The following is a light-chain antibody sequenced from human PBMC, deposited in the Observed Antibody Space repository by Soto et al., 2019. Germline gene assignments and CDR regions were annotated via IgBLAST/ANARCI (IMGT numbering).Light chain of an antibody. CDR2: GAS. J-gene: IGKJ3*01. V-gene: IGKV3-20*01. CDR1: QSVNNNF. Sequence: IVLTQSPGTLSLSPGERATLSCGASQSVNNNFLAWYQQKPGQAPRLLIYGASIRATGVPDRFSGSGSGTDFTLTISRLEPGDFAVYYCQQYDTPLFTFGPGTKVDIK. CDR3: QQYDTPLFT.